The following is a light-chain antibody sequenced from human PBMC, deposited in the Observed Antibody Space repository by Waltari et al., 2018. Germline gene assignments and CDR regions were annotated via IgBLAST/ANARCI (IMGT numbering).Light chain of an antibody. Sequence: SYVLTQPPSVSVAPGETARMTCGGNNIGRKTVHWYQQLSGQAPVLVIFDNYDRPSGIPERFSGSNSGNTATLTINRVEAGDEADYYCQVWDTRSDHWVFGGGTKLTVL. CDR1: NIGRKT. CDR3: QVWDTRSDHWV. CDR2: DNY. V-gene: IGLV3-21*01. J-gene: IGLJ3*02.